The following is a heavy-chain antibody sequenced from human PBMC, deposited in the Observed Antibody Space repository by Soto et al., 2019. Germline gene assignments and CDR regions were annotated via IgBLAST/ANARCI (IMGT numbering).Heavy chain of an antibody. CDR1: EFTFSNYA. CDR2: MSSDGSTT. D-gene: IGHD3-22*01. CDR3: FGSSHYYLGFPFES. J-gene: IGHJ4*02. Sequence: GRSLRLSCAASEFTFSNYAMSWVRQAPGKGLVWVSRMSSDGSTTNYADSVKGRFTISRDNAKNTLYLQMDSLRVEDTAVYYCFGSSHYYLGFPFESWGQGTLVTVSS. V-gene: IGHV3-74*01.